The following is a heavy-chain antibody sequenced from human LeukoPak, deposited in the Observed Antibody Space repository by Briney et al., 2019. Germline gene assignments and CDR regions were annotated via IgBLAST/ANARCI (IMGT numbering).Heavy chain of an antibody. CDR2: FDPEDGET. Sequence: ASVKVSCKVSGYTLTELSMHWVRQAPGKGLEWMGGFDPEDGETIYAQKFQGRVTMTEDTSTDTAYMELSSLRSEDTAAYYCATGKYSSSWEGLLDYWGQGTLVTVSS. J-gene: IGHJ4*02. V-gene: IGHV1-24*01. CDR1: GYTLTELS. D-gene: IGHD6-13*01. CDR3: ATGKYSSSWEGLLDY.